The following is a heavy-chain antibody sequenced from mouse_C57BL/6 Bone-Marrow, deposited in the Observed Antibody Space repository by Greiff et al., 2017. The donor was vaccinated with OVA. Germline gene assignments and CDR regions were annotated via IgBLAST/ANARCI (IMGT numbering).Heavy chain of an antibody. D-gene: IGHD2-2*01. Sequence: VKLQESGAELARPGASVKLSCKASGYNFTSYGISWVKQRTGQGLEWIGEIYPRSGNTYYNEKFKGKATLTADKSSSTAYMELRSLTSEHSAVYFCARSRLRHAMDYWGQGTSVTVSS. CDR1: GYNFTSYG. V-gene: IGHV1-81*01. J-gene: IGHJ4*01. CDR3: ARSRLRHAMDY. CDR2: IYPRSGNT.